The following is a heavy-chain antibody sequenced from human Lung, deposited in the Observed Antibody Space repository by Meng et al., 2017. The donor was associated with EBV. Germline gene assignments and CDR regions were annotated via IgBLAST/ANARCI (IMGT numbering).Heavy chain of an antibody. CDR1: GGSISSGGYY. Sequence: GSGPGLVKPSQTLSHPCTVSGGSISSGGYYWSWIRQHPGKGLEWIGYIYYSGSTYYNPSLKSLVTISVDTSKNQFSLKLSSVTAADTAVYYCARVVAGRYNWFDPWGQGTLVTVSS. CDR3: ARVVAGRYNWFDP. V-gene: IGHV4-31*01. J-gene: IGHJ5*02. CDR2: IYYSGST. D-gene: IGHD6-6*01.